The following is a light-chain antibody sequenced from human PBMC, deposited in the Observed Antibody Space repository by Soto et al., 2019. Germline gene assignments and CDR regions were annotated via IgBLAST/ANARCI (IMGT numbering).Light chain of an antibody. Sequence: EIVLTQSPGTLSLSPGERATLSCRASQSVSSNLAWYQQIPGQAPRLLIYGASSRAIGIPDRFSGSGSGTDFTLTISRLEPEDFALYYCQQYGGSPITFGQGTRLEI. V-gene: IGKV3-20*01. CDR2: GAS. CDR3: QQYGGSPIT. CDR1: QSVSSN. J-gene: IGKJ5*01.